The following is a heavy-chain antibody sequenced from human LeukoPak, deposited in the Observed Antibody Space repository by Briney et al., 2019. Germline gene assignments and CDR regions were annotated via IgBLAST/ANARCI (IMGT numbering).Heavy chain of an antibody. D-gene: IGHD3-22*01. CDR3: AKKTWDSSAWYFFDY. V-gene: IGHV3-23*01. J-gene: IGHJ4*02. Sequence: GGALRLSCAASGFSFSRFAMSWVRQAPGKGLEWVSAISDSGCKINIADSVKGRFTISRDNSKNTLYLQMNSLRAEDTAVYYCAKKTWDSSAWYFFDYWGQGTLVT. CDR1: GFSFSRFA. CDR2: ISDSGCKI.